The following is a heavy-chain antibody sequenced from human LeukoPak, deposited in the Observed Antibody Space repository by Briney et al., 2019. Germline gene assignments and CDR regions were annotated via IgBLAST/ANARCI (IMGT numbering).Heavy chain of an antibody. CDR1: GFTFSRSW. D-gene: IGHD3-16*01. V-gene: IGHV3-74*01. Sequence: GGSLRLSCAASGFTFSRSWMHWVRQTPGKGLVWLSRINYDGSSTSYADSVKGRFTVSRDNANNLLHLQMNSLGAEDTAVYFCASGGKLGASDIWGQGTMVTVSP. J-gene: IGHJ3*02. CDR2: INYDGSST. CDR3: ASGGKLGASDI.